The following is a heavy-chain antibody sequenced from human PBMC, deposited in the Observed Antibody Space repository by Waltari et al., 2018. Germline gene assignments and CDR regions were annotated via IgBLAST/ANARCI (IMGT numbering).Heavy chain of an antibody. D-gene: IGHD5-18*01. V-gene: IGHV4-34*01. CDR3: ARGRSGYSYGSDY. J-gene: IGHJ4*02. CDR2: INHSGST. Sequence: QVQLQQWGAGLLKPSETLSLTCAVYGGSFSGYYRRWIRQPPGKGLEWIGEINHSGSTNYNPSLKSRVTISVDTSKNQFSLKLSSVTAADTAVYYCARGRSGYSYGSDYWGQGTLVTVSS. CDR1: GGSFSGYY.